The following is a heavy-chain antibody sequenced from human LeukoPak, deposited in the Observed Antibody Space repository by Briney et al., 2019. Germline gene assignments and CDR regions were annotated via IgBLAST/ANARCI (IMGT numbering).Heavy chain of an antibody. CDR1: GYSFTSYW. J-gene: IGHJ3*02. CDR2: IYPGDSDT. D-gene: IGHD3-3*01. V-gene: IGHV5-51*01. CDR3: ARPNPYDFWSGWEHNDAFDI. Sequence: GESLKISCKGSGYSFTSYWIGWVRQMPGKGLEWMGIIYPGDSDTRYSPSFQGQVTISADKSISTAYLQWSSLKASDTAMYYCARPNPYDFWSGWEHNDAFDIWGQGTVVTVSS.